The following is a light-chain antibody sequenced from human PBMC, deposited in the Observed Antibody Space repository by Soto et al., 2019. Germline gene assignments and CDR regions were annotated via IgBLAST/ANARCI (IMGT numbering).Light chain of an antibody. CDR2: GAS. Sequence: EIVMPQSPATLSVSPGERATLSCRASQSVSSNLAWYQQKPGQAPRLLIYGASTRATGIPARFSGSGSWTEFTLTISSLQSEDFAVYYCQQYNNWPPNTFGGGTKVEIK. CDR1: QSVSSN. CDR3: QQYNNWPPNT. V-gene: IGKV3-15*01. J-gene: IGKJ4*01.